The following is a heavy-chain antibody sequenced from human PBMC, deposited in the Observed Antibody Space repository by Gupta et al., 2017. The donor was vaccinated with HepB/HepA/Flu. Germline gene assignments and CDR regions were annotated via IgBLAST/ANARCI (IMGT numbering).Heavy chain of an antibody. Sequence: QVQLQQWGAGLLKPSETLSLTCAVYGGSFSGYYWSWILQPPGKGMEWIGEINHSGSTNYNPSLKSRVTISVDTSKNQFSLKLSSVTAAETTVYYCARDAYVVPASRELNWFDPWGQGTLVTVSS. CDR3: ARDAYVVPASRELNWFDP. V-gene: IGHV4-34*01. J-gene: IGHJ5*02. CDR1: GGSFSGYY. D-gene: IGHD2-2*01. CDR2: INHSGST.